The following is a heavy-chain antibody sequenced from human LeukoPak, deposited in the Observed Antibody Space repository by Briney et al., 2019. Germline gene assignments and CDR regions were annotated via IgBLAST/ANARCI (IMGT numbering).Heavy chain of an antibody. V-gene: IGHV3-48*04. J-gene: IGHJ4*02. CDR1: GFTFSSYS. CDR2: ISSSSSTI. D-gene: IGHD6-19*01. CDR3: AREVAGTGGDY. Sequence: GGSLRLSCAASGFTFSSYSMNWVRQAPGKGLEWVSYISSSSSTIYYADSVKGRFTISRDDAKNSLYLQMNSLRAQDTAVYYCAREVAGTGGDYWGQGTLVTVSS.